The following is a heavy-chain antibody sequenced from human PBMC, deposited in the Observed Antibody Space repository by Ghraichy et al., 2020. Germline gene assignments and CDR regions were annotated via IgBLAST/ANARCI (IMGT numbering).Heavy chain of an antibody. J-gene: IGHJ6*02. CDR1: GYTFTSYD. CDR2: MNPNSGNT. D-gene: IGHD3-9*01. CDR3: ARGGHVLRYFDPSRYYYYGMDV. V-gene: IGHV1-8*01. Sequence: ASVKVSCKASGYTFTSYDINWVRQATGQGLEWMGWMNPNSGNTGYAQKFQGRVTMTRNTSISTAYMELSSLRSEDTAVYYCARGGHVLRYFDPSRYYYYGMDVWGQGTTVTVSS.